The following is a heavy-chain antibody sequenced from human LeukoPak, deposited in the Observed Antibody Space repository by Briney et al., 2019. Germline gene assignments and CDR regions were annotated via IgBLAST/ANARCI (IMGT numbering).Heavy chain of an antibody. J-gene: IGHJ4*02. Sequence: SETLSLTCTVSGGSISSSSYYWGWIRQPPGKGLEWIGSIYYSGSTYYNPSLKSRVTISVDTSKNQFSLKLSSVTAADTAVYYCASSEWLGGFDYWGQGTLVTVSS. CDR2: IYYSGST. CDR3: ASSEWLGGFDY. V-gene: IGHV4-39*01. CDR1: GGSISSSSYY. D-gene: IGHD3-3*01.